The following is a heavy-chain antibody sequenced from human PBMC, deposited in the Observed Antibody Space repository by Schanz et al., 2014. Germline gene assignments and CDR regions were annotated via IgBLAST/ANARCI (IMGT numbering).Heavy chain of an antibody. CDR3: AKYGGELGVSFEY. D-gene: IGHD7-27*01. Sequence: QVQLVESGGGVVQPGGSLRLSCAASGFTFSSYGMHWVRQPPGKGLEWVAIITYDGSNTYHADSVKGRFTISRDNSKNTLYLQMNSLRPEDTAVYYCAKYGGELGVSFEYWGQGTLVTVSS. V-gene: IGHV3-30*02. J-gene: IGHJ4*02. CDR2: ITYDGSNT. CDR1: GFTFSSYG.